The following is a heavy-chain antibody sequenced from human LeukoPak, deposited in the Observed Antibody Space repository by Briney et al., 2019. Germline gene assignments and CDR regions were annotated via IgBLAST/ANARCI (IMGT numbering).Heavy chain of an antibody. CDR2: ISSSSSYI. Sequence: GGSLRLSCAASGFTFSSYSMNWVRQAPGKGLEWVSSISSSSSYIYYADSVKGRFTISRDNAKNTLYLQMNSLRAEDTAVYYCARDLGQYYDTSDNWFDPWGQGTLVTVSS. CDR1: GFTFSSYS. D-gene: IGHD3-22*01. J-gene: IGHJ5*02. CDR3: ARDLGQYYDTSDNWFDP. V-gene: IGHV3-21*01.